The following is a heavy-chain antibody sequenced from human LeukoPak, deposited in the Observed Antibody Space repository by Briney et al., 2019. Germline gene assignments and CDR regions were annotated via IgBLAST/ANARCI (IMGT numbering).Heavy chain of an antibody. D-gene: IGHD3-3*01. CDR2: ISGSGGST. V-gene: IGHV3-23*01. Sequence: GGSLRLSCAASGFTFSSYPMSWVRQAPGKGLEWVSAISGSGGSTYYADSVKGRFTISRDNSKNTLYLQMNSLRAEDTAVYYCTKDGEGYDFWSGYYTNNYYYYMDVWGKGTTVTVSS. CDR1: GFTFSSYP. J-gene: IGHJ6*03. CDR3: TKDGEGYDFWSGYYTNNYYYYMDV.